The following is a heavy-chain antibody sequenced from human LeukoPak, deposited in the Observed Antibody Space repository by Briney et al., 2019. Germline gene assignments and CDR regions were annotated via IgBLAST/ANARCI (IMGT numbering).Heavy chain of an antibody. Sequence: PSETLSLTCTISGGSISSYYWSWIRQPPGKGLEWIGYIYYSGSTNYNPSLKSRVTISVDTSKNQFSLKLSSVTAADTAVYYCARFLSWRNWFDPWGQGTLVTVSS. CDR1: GGSISSYY. CDR2: IYYSGST. V-gene: IGHV4-59*01. CDR3: ARFLSWRNWFDP. J-gene: IGHJ5*02. D-gene: IGHD6-13*01.